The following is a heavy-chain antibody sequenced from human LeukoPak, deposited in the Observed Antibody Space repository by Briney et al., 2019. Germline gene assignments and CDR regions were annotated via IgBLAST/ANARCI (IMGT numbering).Heavy chain of an antibody. CDR2: IYYSGST. Sequence: PSETLSLTCTVSGGSISSSSYYWGWIRQPPGKGLEWIGSIYYSGSTYYNPSLKSRVTISVDRSKNQFSLKLSSVTAADTAVYYCARGPGGSGSYLPYYFDYWGQGTLVTVSS. J-gene: IGHJ4*02. V-gene: IGHV4-39*07. CDR3: ARGPGGSGSYLPYYFDY. CDR1: GGSISSSSYY. D-gene: IGHD3-10*01.